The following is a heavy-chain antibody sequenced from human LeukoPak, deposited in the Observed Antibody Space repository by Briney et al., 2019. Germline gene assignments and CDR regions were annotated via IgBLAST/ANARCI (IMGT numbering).Heavy chain of an antibody. CDR2: IRYDGSNK. CDR1: GFTFSSYG. CDR3: AKDYTPYGDYDWFDP. J-gene: IGHJ5*02. V-gene: IGHV3-30*02. Sequence: GGSLRLSCAASGFTFSSYGMHWVRQAPGKGLEWVAVIRYDGSNKYYADSVKGRFTISRDNSKNTLYLQMNSLRAEDTAVYYCAKDYTPYGDYDWFDPWGQGTLVTVSS. D-gene: IGHD4-17*01.